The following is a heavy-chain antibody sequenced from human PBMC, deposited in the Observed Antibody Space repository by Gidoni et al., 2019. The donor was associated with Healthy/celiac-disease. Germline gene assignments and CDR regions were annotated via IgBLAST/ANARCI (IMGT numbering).Heavy chain of an antibody. CDR1: GFTFSSYA. CDR2: ISGSGGST. J-gene: IGHJ4*02. Sequence: EVQLLESGGGLVQPGGSLRLSCAASGFTFSSYAMSWVRQAPGKGLEWVSAISGSGGSTYYADSVKGRFTISRDNSKNTLYLQMNSLRAEDTAVYYCARLDYDSSGYPDYWGQGTLVTVSS. CDR3: ARLDYDSSGYPDY. V-gene: IGHV3-23*01. D-gene: IGHD3-22*01.